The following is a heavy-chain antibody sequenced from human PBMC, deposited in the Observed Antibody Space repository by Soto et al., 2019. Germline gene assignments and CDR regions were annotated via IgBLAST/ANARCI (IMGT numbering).Heavy chain of an antibody. J-gene: IGHJ6*02. CDR2: ISGSGGST. V-gene: IGHV3-23*01. CDR3: AKDPFGGYYYYYGMDV. CDR1: GFTFSSYA. Sequence: GGSLRLSCAASGFTFSSYAMSWVRQAPGKGLEWVSAISGSGGSTYYADSVKGRFTISRDNSKNTLYLQMNSLRAEDTAVYYCAKDPFGGYYYYYGMDVWGQGTTVTVSS. D-gene: IGHD3-16*01.